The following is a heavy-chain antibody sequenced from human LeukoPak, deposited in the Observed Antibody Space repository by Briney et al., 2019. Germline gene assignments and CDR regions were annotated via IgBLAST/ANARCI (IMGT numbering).Heavy chain of an antibody. CDR1: EFSVGSNY. CDR2: IYSGGST. V-gene: IGHV3-66*01. CDR3: AKDAGYCSGGSCYSEDYMDV. J-gene: IGHJ6*03. Sequence: PGGSLRLSCAASEFSVGSNYMTWVRQAPGKGLEWVSLIYSGGSTYYADSVKGRFTISRDNSKNTLYLQMNSLRAEDTAVYYCAKDAGYCSGGSCYSEDYMDVWGKGTTVTISS. D-gene: IGHD2-15*01.